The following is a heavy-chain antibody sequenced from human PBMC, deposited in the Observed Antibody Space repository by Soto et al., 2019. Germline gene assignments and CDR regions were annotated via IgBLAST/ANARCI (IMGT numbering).Heavy chain of an antibody. CDR3: AKVAACGVSRCDEGIDI. Sequence: EVQLLESGGGLAQPGGSLRLSCAASGFTFSSYSMKWVRQAPGKGLEWVSINSGSGGDTSYADSVKGRFTISRDNSKQSLFLQMKSLRDEDTAVYYFAKVAACGVSRCDEGIDIWGHWTLVTVS. J-gene: IGHJ3*02. V-gene: IGHV3-23*01. CDR1: GFTFSSYS. D-gene: IGHD2-21*01. CDR2: NSGSGGDT.